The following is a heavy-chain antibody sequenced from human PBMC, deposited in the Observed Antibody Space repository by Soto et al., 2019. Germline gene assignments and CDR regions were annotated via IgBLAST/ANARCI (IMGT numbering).Heavy chain of an antibody. J-gene: IGHJ4*02. Sequence: QVQLQESGPGLVRPSGTVSLTCAVSGGSISNGDWWSWVRQPPGKGLEWIGEIHHSGGTNYNPSLQSRVTMSVVPSKNLFSLTLNSVTAADTAFYYCARDQGSHPGDWGQGTLVSVSS. D-gene: IGHD6-13*01. CDR1: GGSISNGDW. CDR3: ARDQGSHPGD. V-gene: IGHV4-4*02. CDR2: IHHSGGT.